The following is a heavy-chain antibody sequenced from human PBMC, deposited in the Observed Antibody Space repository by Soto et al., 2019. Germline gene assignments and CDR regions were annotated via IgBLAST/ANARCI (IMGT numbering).Heavy chain of an antibody. V-gene: IGHV4-34*01. J-gene: IGHJ5*02. Sequence: QSQTLSLTCAVYGGSFSGYYWSWIRQPPGKGLEWIGEINHSGSTNYNPSLKSRVTISVDTSKNQFSLKLSSVTAADTAVYYCARVNRDFWSGYYSFDPWGQGTLVTVSS. CDR2: INHSGST. CDR3: ARVNRDFWSGYYSFDP. CDR1: GGSFSGYY. D-gene: IGHD3-3*01.